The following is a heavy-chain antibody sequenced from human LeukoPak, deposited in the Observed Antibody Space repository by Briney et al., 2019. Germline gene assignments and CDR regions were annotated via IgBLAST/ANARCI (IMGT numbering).Heavy chain of an antibody. CDR3: ARALGVAATFFDY. CDR2: ISAYNGNT. Sequence: ASVKVSCKASGYTFTSYGISWVRQAPGQGLEWMGWISAYNGNTNYAQKLQGRVTMTRDMSTSTVYMELSSLRSEDTAVYYCARALGVAATFFDYWGQGTLVTVSS. D-gene: IGHD2-15*01. J-gene: IGHJ4*02. CDR1: GYTFTSYG. V-gene: IGHV1-18*01.